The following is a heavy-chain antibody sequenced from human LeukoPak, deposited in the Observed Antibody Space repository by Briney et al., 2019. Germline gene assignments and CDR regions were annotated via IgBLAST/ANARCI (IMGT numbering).Heavy chain of an antibody. CDR1: GGSISGYY. V-gene: IGHV4-34*01. CDR2: INHSGST. CDR3: ARFGSGWYYFDH. J-gene: IGHJ4*02. D-gene: IGHD6-19*01. Sequence: PSETLSLTCTVSGGSISGYYWSWIRQPPGKGLEWIGEINHSGSTNYNPSLKSRVAISVDTSKNQFSLKLSSVTAADTAVYYCARFGSGWYYFDHWGQGTLVTVSS.